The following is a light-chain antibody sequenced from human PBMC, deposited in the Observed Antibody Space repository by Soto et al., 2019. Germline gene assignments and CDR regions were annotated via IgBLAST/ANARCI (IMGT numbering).Light chain of an antibody. J-gene: IGKJ4*01. V-gene: IGKV2D-29*01. CDR1: ESLLHTDGKTY. Sequence: EIVMTQTPLSLSVIPGQPASISCKSSESLLHTDGKTYLFWYLQRPGQPPQLLISEVSNRFSGVPDRFSGSGSGTDFTLKISRVETEDVGLYYCMQHVQLPVTFGGGTRVEIK. CDR3: MQHVQLPVT. CDR2: EVS.